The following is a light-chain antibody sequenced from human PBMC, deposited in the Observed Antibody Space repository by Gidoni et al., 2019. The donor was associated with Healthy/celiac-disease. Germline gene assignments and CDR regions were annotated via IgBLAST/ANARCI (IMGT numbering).Light chain of an antibody. J-gene: IGLJ3*02. CDR3: QVWDSSSDHPNWV. CDR1: NIGSKS. Sequence: SYVLPQPPSVSGAPGKTARMTCGGHNIGSKSVPWYQQKPGPHPVLVLYYDSDRPSGIPERFSGSNSGNPATLTISRVEAGDEADYYCQVWDSSSDHPNWVFGGGTKLTVL. CDR2: YDS. V-gene: IGLV3-21*04.